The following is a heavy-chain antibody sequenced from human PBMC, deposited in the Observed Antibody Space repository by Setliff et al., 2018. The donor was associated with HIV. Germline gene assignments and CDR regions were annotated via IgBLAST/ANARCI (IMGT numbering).Heavy chain of an antibody. CDR2: IYPGDSDT. CDR1: GYSFTSYW. CDR3: ARGGGTYSSSPRFDY. D-gene: IGHD6-13*01. J-gene: IGHJ4*02. V-gene: IGHV5-51*01. Sequence: KISCKGSGYSFTSYWIGWVRQMPGKGLEWMGIIYPGDSDTRYSPSFQGQVTISADKSISTAYLQWSSLKASDTAMYYCARGGGTYSSSPRFDYWGQGTLVTVSS.